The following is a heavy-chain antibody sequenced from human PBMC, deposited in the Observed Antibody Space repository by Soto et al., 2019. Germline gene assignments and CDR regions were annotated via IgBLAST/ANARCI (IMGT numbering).Heavy chain of an antibody. CDR2: IKQDGSEK. CDR1: GFTLSSYL. Sequence: EGSLRLSCAASGFTLSSYLVSWVRQAPGKGLEWVANIKQDGSEKYYVDSVKGRFTISRDNAKNSLYLQMNSLRAEDTAVYYCARDAVVPAAPGLWGQGTLVTVSS. V-gene: IGHV3-7*01. J-gene: IGHJ4*02. CDR3: ARDAVVPAAPGL. D-gene: IGHD2-2*01.